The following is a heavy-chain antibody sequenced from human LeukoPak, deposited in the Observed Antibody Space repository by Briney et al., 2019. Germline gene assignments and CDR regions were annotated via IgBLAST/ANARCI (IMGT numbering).Heavy chain of an antibody. V-gene: IGHV4-39*01. CDR2: IYYSGST. Sequence: SETLSLTCTVSGGSISSSSYYWGWIRQPPGKGLEWIGSIYYSGSTYYNPSLKSRVTISVDTSKNQFSLKLSSVTAADTAVYYCARHGEGGRMTPRTIRSGFDPWGQGTLVTVSS. CDR3: ARHGEGGRMTPRTIRSGFDP. CDR1: GGSISSSSYY. J-gene: IGHJ5*02. D-gene: IGHD1-14*01.